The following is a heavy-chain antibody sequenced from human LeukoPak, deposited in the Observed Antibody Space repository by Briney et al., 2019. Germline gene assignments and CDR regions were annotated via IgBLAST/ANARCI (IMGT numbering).Heavy chain of an antibody. CDR2: ISGNGRST. CDR3: AARSGISPYYIDY. V-gene: IGHV3-23*01. CDR1: GFTFSSFG. J-gene: IGHJ4*02. Sequence: GGSLRLSCAASGFTFSSFGMSWVRQGPGDGLEWVSGISGNGRSTYYADSVKGRFTISRDNSRNTLYLQMNSLRAEDTALYYCAARSGISPYYIDYWGQGTLVTVSS. D-gene: IGHD1-26*01.